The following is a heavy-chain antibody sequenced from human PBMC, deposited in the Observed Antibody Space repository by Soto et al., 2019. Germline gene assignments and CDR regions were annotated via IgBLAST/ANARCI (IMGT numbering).Heavy chain of an antibody. D-gene: IGHD5-12*01. CDR1: GFTFSGSA. J-gene: IGHJ6*02. V-gene: IGHV3-73*01. Sequence: PGGSLRLSCAASGFTFSGSAMHWVRQASGKGLEWVGRIRSKANSYATAYAASVKGRFTISRDDSKNTAYLQMNSLKTEDTAVYYCTTKRDGYDWAPYSYYHYYGMDVWGQGTTVTVSS. CDR2: IRSKANSYAT. CDR3: TTKRDGYDWAPYSYYHYYGMDV.